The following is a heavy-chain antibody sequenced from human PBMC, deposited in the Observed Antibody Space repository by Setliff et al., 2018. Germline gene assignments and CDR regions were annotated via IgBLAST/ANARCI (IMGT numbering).Heavy chain of an antibody. CDR1: GFDFKTHW. CDR2: IKEDGSQR. V-gene: IGHV3-7*01. J-gene: IGHJ4*02. Sequence: GGSLRLSCAASGFDFKTHWMDWARQAPGKGLGWVANIKEDGSQRNYVDAVRGRFTVSRDNARNLLYLQMNSLRVDDTAVYYCARVGMGQFDYWGQGTLVTVSS. D-gene: IGHD6-13*01. CDR3: ARVGMGQFDY.